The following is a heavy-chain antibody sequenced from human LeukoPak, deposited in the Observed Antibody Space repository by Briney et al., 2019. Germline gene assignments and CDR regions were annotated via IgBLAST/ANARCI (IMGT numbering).Heavy chain of an antibody. V-gene: IGHV3-23*01. CDR3: AKAPGVGATIFDY. Sequence: PGGSLRLSCAASGFTLSSSAMTWVRQAPGKGQECVSAISGSGGSTYYADSVKGRFTISRDNSKNTLYLQMNSLRAEDTAVYYCAKAPGVGATIFDYWGQGTLVTVSS. D-gene: IGHD1-26*01. CDR1: GFTLSSSA. J-gene: IGHJ4*02. CDR2: ISGSGGST.